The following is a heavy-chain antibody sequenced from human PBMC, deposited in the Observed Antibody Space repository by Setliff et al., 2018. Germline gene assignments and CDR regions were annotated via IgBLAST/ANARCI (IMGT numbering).Heavy chain of an antibody. CDR3: ARGGTFRYFDF. CDR2: VYYSGAA. Sequence: LPETLSLTCTVSDGSLSTYYWSWIRQPPGKGLEFIGYVYYSGAANYSPSLRSRLTISVDTSKNQFSLKLRSVTAADTAVYYCARGGTFRYFDFWGQGAPVTVSS. CDR1: DGSLSTYY. V-gene: IGHV4-59*01. J-gene: IGHJ4*02. D-gene: IGHD5-12*01.